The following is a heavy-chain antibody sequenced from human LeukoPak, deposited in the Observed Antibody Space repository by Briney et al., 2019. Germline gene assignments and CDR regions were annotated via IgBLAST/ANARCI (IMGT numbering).Heavy chain of an antibody. CDR1: GFTFSSYA. J-gene: IGHJ2*01. V-gene: IGHV3-23*01. CDR3: AKKVKQQWLVYWYFDL. CDR2: ISGSGGST. Sequence: PGGSLRLSCAASGFTFSSYAMSWVRQAPGKGLEWDSAISGSGGSTYYADSVKGRFTISRDNSKNTLYLQMNSLRAEDTAVYYCAKKVKQQWLVYWYFDLWGRGTLVTVSS. D-gene: IGHD6-19*01.